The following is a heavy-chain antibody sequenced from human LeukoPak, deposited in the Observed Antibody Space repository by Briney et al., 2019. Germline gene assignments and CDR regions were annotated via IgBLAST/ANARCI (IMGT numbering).Heavy chain of an antibody. CDR1: GFTFSSYG. CDR2: IRYDGSNK. V-gene: IGHV3-30*02. J-gene: IGHJ4*02. CDR3: AKVSSGGRYSSGWYSHFDY. Sequence: GGSLRLSCAASGFTFSSYGMHWVRQAPGKGLEWVAFIRYDGSNKYYADSVKGRFTISRDNSKNTLYLQMNSLRAEDTAVYYCAKVSSGGRYSSGWYSHFDYWGQGTLVTVSS. D-gene: IGHD6-19*01.